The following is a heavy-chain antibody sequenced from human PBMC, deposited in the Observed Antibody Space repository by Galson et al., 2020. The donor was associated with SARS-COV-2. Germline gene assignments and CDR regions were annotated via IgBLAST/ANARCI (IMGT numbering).Heavy chain of an antibody. J-gene: IGHJ5*02. V-gene: IGHV4-4*02. CDR2: IYHSGST. D-gene: IGHD6-13*01. Sequence: SETLSLTCAVSGGSISSSNWWSWVRQPPGKGLEWIGEIYHSGSTNYNPSLKSRVTISVDKSKNQFSLKLSSVTAADTAVYYCTRVRSIWYWTPCFTPWGQGTLFTVSS. CDR3: TRVRSIWYWTPCFTP. CDR1: GGSISSSNW.